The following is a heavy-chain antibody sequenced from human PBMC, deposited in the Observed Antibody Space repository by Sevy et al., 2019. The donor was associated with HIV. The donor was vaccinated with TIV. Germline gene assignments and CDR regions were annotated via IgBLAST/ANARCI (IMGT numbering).Heavy chain of an antibody. V-gene: IGHV3-30*18. Sequence: GGSLRLSCAASGFTFSSYGMHWVRQAPGKGLEWVAVISYDGSNKYYADSVKGRFTISRDNSKNTLYLQMNSLRAEDTAVYYCAKELAAAGTYYYYYGMHVWGQGTTVTVSS. J-gene: IGHJ6*02. CDR3: AKELAAAGTYYYYYGMHV. CDR2: ISYDGSNK. D-gene: IGHD6-13*01. CDR1: GFTFSSYG.